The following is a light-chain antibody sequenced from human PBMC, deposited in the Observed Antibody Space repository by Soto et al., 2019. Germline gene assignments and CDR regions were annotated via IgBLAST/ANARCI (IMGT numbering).Light chain of an antibody. CDR2: DSD. J-gene: IGLJ2*01. CDR3: LAWDSGLRAGV. Sequence: QSVLTQPPSVSATPGQTVTIACSGSGSNIGRNYVSWYQQLPGTAPKLLIFDSDQRPSGIPDRFSGSKSGTSATLAITGLKTGDEADYYCLAWDSGLRAGVFGGGTKLTVL. CDR1: GSNIGRNY. V-gene: IGLV1-51*01.